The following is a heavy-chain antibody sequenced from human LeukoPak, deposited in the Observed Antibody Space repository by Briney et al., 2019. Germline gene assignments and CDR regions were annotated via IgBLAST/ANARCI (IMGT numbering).Heavy chain of an antibody. Sequence: GGSLRLSCAASGFTFSSYAMSWVRQASGKGLEWVSAISGSGGSTYYADSVKGRFTISRDNSKNTLYLQMNSLRAEDTAVYYCAKAPRGSAMVTYFDYWGQGTLVTVSS. V-gene: IGHV3-23*01. CDR3: AKAPRGSAMVTYFDY. D-gene: IGHD5-18*01. CDR2: ISGSGGST. J-gene: IGHJ4*02. CDR1: GFTFSSYA.